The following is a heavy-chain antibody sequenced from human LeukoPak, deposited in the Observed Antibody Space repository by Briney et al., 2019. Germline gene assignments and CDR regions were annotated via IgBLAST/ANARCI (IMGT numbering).Heavy chain of an antibody. CDR3: ARAYSSSWPPYFDY. J-gene: IGHJ4*02. CDR2: ITGSSGTI. V-gene: IGHV3-48*04. CDR1: GFSFSSYG. Sequence: GGSLRLSCAASGFSFSSYGMNWVRQAPGKGLEWISYITGSSGTIYYADSVKGRFTISRDNAKNSLYLQMNSLRADDTAVYYCARAYSSSWPPYFDYWGLGTLVTVSS. D-gene: IGHD6-13*01.